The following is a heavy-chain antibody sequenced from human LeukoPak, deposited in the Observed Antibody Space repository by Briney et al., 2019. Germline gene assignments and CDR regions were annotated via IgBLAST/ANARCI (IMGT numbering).Heavy chain of an antibody. CDR1: GFTFSSYS. D-gene: IGHD3-16*01. V-gene: IGHV3-48*01. J-gene: IGHJ4*02. CDR2: ISSSSSTI. Sequence: GGSLRLSCAASGFTFSSYSMNRVRQAPGKGLEWVSYISSSSSTIYYADSVKGRFTISRDNAKNSLYLQMNSLRAEDTAVYYCARDPFGGPMGHWGQGTLVTVSS. CDR3: ARDPFGGPMGH.